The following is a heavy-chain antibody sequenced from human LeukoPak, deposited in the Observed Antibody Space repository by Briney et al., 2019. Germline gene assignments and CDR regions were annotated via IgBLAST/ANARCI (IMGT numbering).Heavy chain of an antibody. D-gene: IGHD5-12*01. V-gene: IGHV4-38-2*02. Sequence: SETLSLTCTVSGYYISSGYYWGWIWQPPGRGLEWIGKIDHSGSTYYNPSLKSRVTISADTSKNQFSLKLSSVTAADTAVYYCARAGYDWNYDHWGQGTLVTVSS. CDR3: ARAGYDWNYDH. J-gene: IGHJ4*02. CDR2: IDHSGST. CDR1: GYYISSGYY.